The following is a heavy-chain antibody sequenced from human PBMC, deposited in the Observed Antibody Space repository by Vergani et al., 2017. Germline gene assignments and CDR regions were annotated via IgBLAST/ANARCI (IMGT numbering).Heavy chain of an antibody. J-gene: IGHJ6*02. CDR1: GYTFRNKD. D-gene: IGHD4-23*01. CDR2: INTNTGNP. V-gene: IGHV7-4-1*02. Sequence: QIQLVQSAAEVKKPGAALNVSCKASGYTFRNKDISWLRQAPGQGLEWMGWINTNTGNPTYAQGFTGRFVFSLDTSVSTAYLQISSLKAEDTAVYYCARGAVVTPRYYYYYGMDVWGQGTTVTVSS. CDR3: ARGAVVTPRYYYYYGMDV.